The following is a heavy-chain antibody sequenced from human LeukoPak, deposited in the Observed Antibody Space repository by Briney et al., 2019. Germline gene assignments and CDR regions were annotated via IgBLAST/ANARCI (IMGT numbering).Heavy chain of an antibody. CDR1: GFTFSSYS. CDR3: ARDFFSGTSCYCYDY. D-gene: IGHD2-2*01. J-gene: IGHJ4*02. V-gene: IGHV3-48*04. CDR2: INSSRSTI. Sequence: PGGSLRLSCAASGFTFSSYSMNWVRQAPGKGLEWVSHINSSRSTINYADSVKGRFTISRDNAKNTLYLQMNSLRAEDTAVYYCARDFFSGTSCYCYDYWGQGTLVTVSS.